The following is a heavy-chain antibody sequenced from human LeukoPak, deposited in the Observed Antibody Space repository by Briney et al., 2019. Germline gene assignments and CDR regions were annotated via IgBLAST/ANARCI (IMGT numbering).Heavy chain of an antibody. D-gene: IGHD3-10*01. V-gene: IGHV3-30*18. CDR2: ISYDGSKN. CDR3: AKENYYASGSDFDY. Sequence: PGKSLRLSCAASGFIFRDYGMHWVRQAPPKGLEWVAFISYDGSKNNYADSVNGRFTISRDNSKNTLYLQMSSLRTEDTAVYYCAKENYYASGSDFDYWGQGTLVTVSS. J-gene: IGHJ4*02. CDR1: GFIFRDYG.